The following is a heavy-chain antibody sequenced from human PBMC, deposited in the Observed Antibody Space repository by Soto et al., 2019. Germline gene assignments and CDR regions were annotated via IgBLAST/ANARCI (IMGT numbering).Heavy chain of an antibody. V-gene: IGHV4-31*03. CDR2: IYYSGST. J-gene: IGHJ5*02. Sequence: QVQLQESGPGLVKPSQTLSLTCTVSGGSISSGGYYWSWIRQHPGKGLEWIGYIYYSGSTYYNPSLKSRVTISVDTSKNQFSVKLSSVTAADTAVYYCARVITMVGEVIIGGWFDPWGQGTLVTVSS. CDR3: ARVITMVGEVIIGGWFDP. CDR1: GGSISSGGYY. D-gene: IGHD3-10*01.